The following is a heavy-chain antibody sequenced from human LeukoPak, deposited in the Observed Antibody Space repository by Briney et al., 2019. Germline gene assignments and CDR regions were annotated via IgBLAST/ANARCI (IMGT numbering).Heavy chain of an antibody. Sequence: PGGSLRLSCAASGFTFSSYSMNWVRQAPGKGLEWVSSISSSSSYIYYADSVKGRFTISRDNAKNSLYLQMNSLRAEDTAVYYCARDIPIGHHAFDIWGQGTMVTVSS. CDR2: ISSSSSYI. V-gene: IGHV3-21*01. CDR3: ARDIPIGHHAFDI. CDR1: GFTFSSYS. J-gene: IGHJ3*02.